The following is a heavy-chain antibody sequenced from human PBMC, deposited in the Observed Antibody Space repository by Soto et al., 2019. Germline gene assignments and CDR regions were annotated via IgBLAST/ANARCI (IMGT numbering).Heavy chain of an antibody. CDR2: IKSNTDGGTA. D-gene: IGHD6-19*01. J-gene: IGHJ4*02. V-gene: IGHV3-15*01. CDR3: ATQRAFSSAWYTEYYFDY. Sequence: GGSLRLSCAASGFPFTNAWMSWVRQAPGKGLEWVGPIKSNTDGGTADYAAPVKGRFTISRDDSKNTLFLQMHSLKAEDTAVYYCATQRAFSSAWYTEYYFDYWGQGTLVTVSS. CDR1: GFPFTNAW.